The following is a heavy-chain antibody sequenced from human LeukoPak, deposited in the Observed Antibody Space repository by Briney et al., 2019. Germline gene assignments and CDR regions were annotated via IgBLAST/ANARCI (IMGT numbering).Heavy chain of an antibody. D-gene: IGHD3-3*01. Sequence: SETLSLTCAVYGGSFSGYYWSWIRQPPGKGLEWIGEINHSGSTNYNPSLKSRVTISVGTSKNQFSLKLSSVTAADTAVYYCAREGRPYYDFWSGYRNDAFDIWGQGTMVTVSS. CDR2: INHSGST. V-gene: IGHV4-34*01. CDR1: GGSFSGYY. J-gene: IGHJ3*02. CDR3: AREGRPYYDFWSGYRNDAFDI.